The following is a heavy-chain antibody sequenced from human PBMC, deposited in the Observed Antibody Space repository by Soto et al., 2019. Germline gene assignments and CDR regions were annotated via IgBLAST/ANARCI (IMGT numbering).Heavy chain of an antibody. V-gene: IGHV3-30-3*01. D-gene: IGHD4-17*01. CDR1: GFTFSSYA. Sequence: PGGSLRLSCAASGFTFSSYAMHWVRQAPGKGLEWVAVISYDGSNKYYADSVKGRFTISRDNSKNTLYLQMNSLRAEDTAVYYCARDPGTDYGDYANYYYYGMDVWGQGTTVTVSS. J-gene: IGHJ6*02. CDR2: ISYDGSNK. CDR3: ARDPGTDYGDYANYYYYGMDV.